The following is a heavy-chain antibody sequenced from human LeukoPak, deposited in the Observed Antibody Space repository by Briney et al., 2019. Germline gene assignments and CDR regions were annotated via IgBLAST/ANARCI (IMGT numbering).Heavy chain of an antibody. Sequence: GGSLRLSCAASGFTFSSYAMHWVRQAPGKGLEWVAVISYDGSNKYYADSAKGRFTISRDNSKNTLYLQMNSLRAEDTAVYYCARERSLDYWGQGTLVTASS. CDR3: ARERSLDY. J-gene: IGHJ4*02. V-gene: IGHV3-30*04. CDR2: ISYDGSNK. CDR1: GFTFSSYA.